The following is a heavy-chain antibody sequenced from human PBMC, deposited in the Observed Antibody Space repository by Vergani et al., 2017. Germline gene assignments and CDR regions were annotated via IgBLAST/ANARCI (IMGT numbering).Heavy chain of an antibody. J-gene: IGHJ4*02. CDR2: ISPFNGNS. V-gene: IGHV1-18*01. CDR1: GEDFAKNG. Sequence: QVQLVQSGAEVKKPGASVRVSCKVSGEDFAKNGISWVRQARGQGLQWMGWISPFNGNSRTAHEFQGRITMTTESSTTTTYMEMRRLASDDTATYYCTILALGIWGQGTPIIVSS. CDR3: TILALGI. D-gene: IGHD5-24*01.